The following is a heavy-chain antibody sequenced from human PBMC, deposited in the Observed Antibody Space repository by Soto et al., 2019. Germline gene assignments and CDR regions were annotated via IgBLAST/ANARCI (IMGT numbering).Heavy chain of an antibody. CDR2: ISSSSSTI. V-gene: IGHV3-48*01. CDR1: GFTFSSYS. D-gene: IGHD4-17*01. J-gene: IGHJ5*02. CDR3: ARDRWHDYGLTGSFEP. Sequence: SLRLSCAASGFTFSSYSMNWVRQAPGKGLEWVSYISSSSSTIYYADSVKGRFTISRDNAKNSLYLQMNSLRAEDTAVYYCARDRWHDYGLTGSFEPWGQGTRVTVSS.